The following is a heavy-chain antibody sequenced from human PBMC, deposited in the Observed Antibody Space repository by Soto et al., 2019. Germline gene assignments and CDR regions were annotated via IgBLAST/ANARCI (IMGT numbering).Heavy chain of an antibody. Sequence: PSETLSLTCIVSGESISSSSYYWGWIRQPPGKGLEWIGSIYYSGRTYYNPSFKSRVTISIDTLKNQFSLKLSSVTATDTAVYYCARQRTTVVTQAYFDHWGQGALVTVPQ. CDR3: ARQRTTVVTQAYFDH. V-gene: IGHV4-39*01. D-gene: IGHD2-21*02. J-gene: IGHJ4*02. CDR1: GESISSSSYY. CDR2: IYYSGRT.